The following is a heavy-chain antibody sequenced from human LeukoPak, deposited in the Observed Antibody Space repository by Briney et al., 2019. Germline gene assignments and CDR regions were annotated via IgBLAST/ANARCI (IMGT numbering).Heavy chain of an antibody. Sequence: PGGSLRLSCAASGFTFSSYGMHWVRQAPGKGLEWVAVIWCDGSNKYYADSVKGRFTISRDNSKNTLYLQMNSLRAEDTAVYYCAREEWELPGNTYFDYWGQGTLVTVSS. CDR2: IWCDGSNK. V-gene: IGHV3-33*01. CDR1: GFTFSSYG. D-gene: IGHD1-26*01. J-gene: IGHJ4*02. CDR3: AREEWELPGNTYFDY.